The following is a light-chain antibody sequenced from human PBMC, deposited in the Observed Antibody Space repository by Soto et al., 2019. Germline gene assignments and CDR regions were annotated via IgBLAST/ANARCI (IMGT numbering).Light chain of an antibody. CDR1: QGINSY. Sequence: DIQLTQSRSFLSASVGDRVTVTCRASQGINSYLAWYQQKPGKAPKPLIYTASTLQSGVPSRFSGSGSGTEFTLTITSLQPEDFAAYYCQHLNSYPLTFGGGTNVDMK. CDR3: QHLNSYPLT. CDR2: TAS. J-gene: IGKJ4*01. V-gene: IGKV1-9*01.